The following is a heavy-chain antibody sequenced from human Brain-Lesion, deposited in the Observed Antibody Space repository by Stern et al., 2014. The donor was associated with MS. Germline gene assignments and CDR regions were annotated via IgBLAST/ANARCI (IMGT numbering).Heavy chain of an antibody. CDR3: ARATGKNSYSY. J-gene: IGHJ4*02. V-gene: IGHV3-74*02. D-gene: IGHD1-26*01. Sequence: EVQLVASGGGLVQPGGSLRLSCAASGFTFSPYWMHWVRQAPGKGLVGVSRINSDGSNTSYADSVKGRFTISRDNAKNTLYLQMNSLRAEDTAVYYCARATGKNSYSYWGQGTLVTVSS. CDR1: GFTFSPYW. CDR2: INSDGSNT.